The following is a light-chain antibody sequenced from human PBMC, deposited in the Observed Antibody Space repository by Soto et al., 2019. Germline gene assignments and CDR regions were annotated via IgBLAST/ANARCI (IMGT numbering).Light chain of an antibody. V-gene: IGKV1-39*01. J-gene: IGKJ2*01. Sequence: DIQMTQSPSSLSVSVGDRDTITCRASQSINRYLHWYQQKPGKAPKLLIYTSSNWQSGVPSRFSGSGFGTDFTLTISSLQPEDFATYYCQQIYITPYTFGQGTKLETK. CDR2: TSS. CDR1: QSINRY. CDR3: QQIYITPYT.